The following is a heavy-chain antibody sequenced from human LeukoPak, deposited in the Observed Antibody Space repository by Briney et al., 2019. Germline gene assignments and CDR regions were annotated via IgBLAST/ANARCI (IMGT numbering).Heavy chain of an antibody. CDR1: GGSFSGYY. Sequence: SETLSLTCAVYGGSFSGYYWSWIRQPPGKGLEWIGEIYHSGSTNYNPSLKSRVTISVDTSKNQFSLKLSSVTAADTAVYYCARVGIVVVVAATLRNWFDPWGQGTLVTVSS. V-gene: IGHV4-34*01. J-gene: IGHJ5*02. CDR3: ARVGIVVVVAATLRNWFDP. D-gene: IGHD2-15*01. CDR2: IYHSGST.